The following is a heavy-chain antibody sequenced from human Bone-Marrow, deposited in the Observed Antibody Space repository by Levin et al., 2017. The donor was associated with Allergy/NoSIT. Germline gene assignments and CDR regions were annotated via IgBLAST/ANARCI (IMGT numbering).Heavy chain of an antibody. D-gene: IGHD6-25*01. CDR1: GFTFSNYA. J-gene: IGHJ1*01. Sequence: GGSLRLSCAASGFTFSNYAMSWVRQAPGKGLEWVSTISGTAYSTYYANSVKGRFTISRDNSKNTLYLQMNSLRAEDTAVYYCANGWQQRQVQIPEDFWGQGTLVTVSS. CDR2: ISGTAYST. CDR3: ANGWQQRQVQIPEDF. V-gene: IGHV3-23*05.